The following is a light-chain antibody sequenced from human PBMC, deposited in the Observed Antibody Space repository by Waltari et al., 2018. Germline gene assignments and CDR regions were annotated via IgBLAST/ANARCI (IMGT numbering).Light chain of an antibody. J-gene: IGKJ1*01. V-gene: IGKV3-15*01. CDR2: GAS. CDR1: QSRSSD. CDR3: QQANNWPWT. Sequence: EIVMTQSPATLSVYPGERATLSCRASQSRSSDIAWYQQKPGQAPRLLIYGASTRATGIPAKFSGSGSGTEFTLTISSMQSEDFAVYYCQQANNWPWTFGQGTKVEIK.